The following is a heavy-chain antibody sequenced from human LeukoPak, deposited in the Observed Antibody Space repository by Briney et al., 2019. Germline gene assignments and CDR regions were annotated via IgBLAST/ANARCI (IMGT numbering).Heavy chain of an antibody. D-gene: IGHD1-14*01. CDR2: IYYRGST. J-gene: IGHJ5*02. V-gene: IGHV4-39*01. Sequence: SETLSLTCTVSGGSISSSSYYWGWIRQPPGKGLEWIGSIYYRGSTYYNPSLKSQVTISVDTSKNQFSLKLSSVTAADTAVYYCARTGTRAWFDPWGQGTLVTVSS. CDR3: ARTGTRAWFDP. CDR1: GGSISSSSYY.